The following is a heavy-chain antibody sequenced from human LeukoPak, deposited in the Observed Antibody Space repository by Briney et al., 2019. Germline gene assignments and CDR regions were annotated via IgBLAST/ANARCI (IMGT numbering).Heavy chain of an antibody. V-gene: IGHV3-30*04. CDR2: ISYDGSNK. D-gene: IGHD6-19*01. Sequence: GGSLRLSCAASGFTFSSYAMHWVRQAPGKGLEWVAVISYDGSNKYYADSVKGRFTISRDNSKNTLYLQMNSLRAEDTAVYYCARGGDKQWLVGPLDYWGQGTLVTVSS. CDR1: GFTFSSYA. CDR3: ARGGDKQWLVGPLDY. J-gene: IGHJ4*02.